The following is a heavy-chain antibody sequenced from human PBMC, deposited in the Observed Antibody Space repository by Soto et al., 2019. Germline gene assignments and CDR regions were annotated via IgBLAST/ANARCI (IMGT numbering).Heavy chain of an antibody. D-gene: IGHD3-3*01. CDR1: GGTFSSYA. Sequence: SVKVSCKASGGTFSSYAISWVRQAPGQGLEWMGGIIPIFGTANYAQKFQGRVTITADESTSTAYMELSSLRSEDTALYYCAKDSGRLRFLVENAFDIWGQGTMVTVSS. V-gene: IGHV1-69*01. CDR3: AKDSGRLRFLVENAFDI. CDR2: IIPIFGTA. J-gene: IGHJ3*02.